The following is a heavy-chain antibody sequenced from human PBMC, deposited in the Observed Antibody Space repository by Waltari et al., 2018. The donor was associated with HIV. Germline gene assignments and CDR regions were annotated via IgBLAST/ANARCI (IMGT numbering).Heavy chain of an antibody. D-gene: IGHD2-15*01. J-gene: IGHJ5*02. CDR1: GYSFTNYW. V-gene: IGHV5-51*01. Sequence: EVQLVQSGAEVKKSGESLKISCKGSGYSFTNYWIGWVRQRSGKGLEWMGAIYPGYSEISYSPSFQGQVTISADKSITTAYMQWSSLKASDTAIYYCARYEGRLGYGWFDPWGQGTLVTVSS. CDR3: ARYEGRLGYGWFDP. CDR2: IYPGYSEI.